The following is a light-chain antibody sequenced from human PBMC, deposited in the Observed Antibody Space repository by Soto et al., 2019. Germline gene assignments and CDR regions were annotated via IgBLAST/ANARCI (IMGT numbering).Light chain of an antibody. V-gene: IGLV2-14*01. CDR2: EVS. J-gene: IGLJ1*01. Sequence: QSALTQPASVSGSPGQSITISCTGTSSDVGGYNYVSWYQQHPGKAPKIMIYEVSNRPSGVSNRFSGSKSGNTAYLTISGLQAEEEADYYCSSYTSSSTLYVFGTGTNLTVL. CDR3: SSYTSSSTLYV. CDR1: SSDVGGYNY.